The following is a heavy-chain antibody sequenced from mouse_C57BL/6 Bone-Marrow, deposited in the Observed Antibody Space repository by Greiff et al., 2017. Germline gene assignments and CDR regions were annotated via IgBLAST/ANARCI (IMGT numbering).Heavy chain of an antibody. CDR2: IYPRSGNT. CDR3: AIITTVVAHWYFDV. J-gene: IGHJ1*03. CDR1: GYTFTSYG. D-gene: IGHD1-1*01. V-gene: IGHV1-81*01. Sequence: QVQLKQSGAELARPGASVKLSCKASGYTFTSYGISWVKQRTGQGLEWIGEIYPRSGNTYYNEKFKGKATLTADKSSSTAYMELRSLTSEDSAVYFWAIITTVVAHWYFDVWGTGTTVTVSS.